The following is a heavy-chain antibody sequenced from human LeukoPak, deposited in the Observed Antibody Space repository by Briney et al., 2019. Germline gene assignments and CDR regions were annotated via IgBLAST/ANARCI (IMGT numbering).Heavy chain of an antibody. D-gene: IGHD3-22*01. Sequence: GGSLRLSCAASGFTVSSNYMSWVRQAPGKGLEWVSVIYSGGSTYYADSVKGRFTISRHSSKNTLYLQMNSLRAEDTAVYYCAKDATGRTYYYDSSGPVDYWGQGTLVTVSS. CDR3: AKDATGRTYYYDSSGPVDY. CDR1: GFTVSSNY. J-gene: IGHJ4*02. V-gene: IGHV3-53*04. CDR2: IYSGGST.